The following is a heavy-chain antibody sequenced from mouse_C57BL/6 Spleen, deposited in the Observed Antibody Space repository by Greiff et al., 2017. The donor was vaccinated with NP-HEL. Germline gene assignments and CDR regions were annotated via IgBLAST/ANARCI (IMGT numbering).Heavy chain of an antibody. D-gene: IGHD3-1*01. Sequence: QVQLQQPGAELVKPGASVKLSCKASGYTFNSYWMHWVKQRPGRGLEWIGRIDPNSGGTKNNEKLKSKATLTVDKHSSTAYMQLSSLTSEDSAVYYCARSGFRGYFDVWGTGTTVTVSS. J-gene: IGHJ1*03. CDR3: ARSGFRGYFDV. V-gene: IGHV1-72*01. CDR1: GYTFNSYW. CDR2: IDPNSGGT.